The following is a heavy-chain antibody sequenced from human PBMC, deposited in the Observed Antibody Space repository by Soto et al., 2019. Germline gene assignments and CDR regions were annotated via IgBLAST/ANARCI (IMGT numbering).Heavy chain of an antibody. V-gene: IGHV4-59*01. J-gene: IGHJ4*02. Sequence: SESLSLTCTVSGGSISRYYWSWIRQPPGKGLEWIGYIYYSGSTNYNPSLKSRVTISVDTSKNQFPLKLSSVTAADTAVYYCARSDGRYWGQGTLVTVS. CDR2: IYYSGST. CDR1: GGSISRYY. CDR3: ARSDGRY.